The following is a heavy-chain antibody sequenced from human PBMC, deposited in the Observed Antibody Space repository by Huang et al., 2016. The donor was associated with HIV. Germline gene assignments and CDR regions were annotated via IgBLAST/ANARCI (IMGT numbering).Heavy chain of an antibody. D-gene: IGHD3-22*01. CDR1: GYTFTDFG. J-gene: IGHJ3*01. V-gene: IGHV1-18*04. CDR3: ARDRGRHYYDTTGYRTYDGFDF. Sequence: QVQLVQSGAEVKKPGASVKVPCKASGYTFTDFGISCVRHALGQGLGWVGWISTSHRHTDYLPNVQGRVTMTTDTSTSTAYMELRSLTSDDTAVYYCARDRGRHYYDTTGYRTYDGFDFWGRGTMVSVSS. CDR2: ISTSHRHT.